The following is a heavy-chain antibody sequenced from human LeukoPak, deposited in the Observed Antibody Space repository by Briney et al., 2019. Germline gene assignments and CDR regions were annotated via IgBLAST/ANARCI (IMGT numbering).Heavy chain of an antibody. CDR2: INPNSGGT. CDR1: GYTFTGYY. Sequence: ASVKVSCKASGYTFTGYYMHWVRQAPGQGLEWMGWINPNSGGTNYAQKFQGRVTMTRVTSISTAYMELSRLRSDDTAVYYCARDPADGGYSYGQYYYYYYMDVWGKGTTVTVSS. CDR3: ARDPADGGYSYGQYYYYYYMDV. D-gene: IGHD5-18*01. V-gene: IGHV1-2*02. J-gene: IGHJ6*03.